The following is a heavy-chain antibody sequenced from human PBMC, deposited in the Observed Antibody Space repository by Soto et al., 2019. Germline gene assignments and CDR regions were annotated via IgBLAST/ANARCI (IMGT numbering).Heavy chain of an antibody. D-gene: IGHD4-17*01. CDR2: VYYGGTT. Sequence: SETLSLTCTVSGGSVTSVDYYWGWIRQPPGKGLEWIGSVYYGGTTYYNPSLKSRVSIIVDTAKNQFSMRLSSVAAGDTAVYFCARQTGLNDYGDPDPFESWGQGPMVTVS. CDR3: ARQTGLNDYGDPDPFES. CDR1: GGSVTSVDYY. J-gene: IGHJ3*02. V-gene: IGHV4-39*01.